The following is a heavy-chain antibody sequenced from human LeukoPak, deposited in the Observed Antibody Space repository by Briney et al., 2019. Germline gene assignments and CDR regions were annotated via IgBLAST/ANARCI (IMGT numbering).Heavy chain of an antibody. CDR1: GFTFSSYA. Sequence: GGSLRLSCAASGFTFSSYAVSWVRQAPGKGLEWVSSISSSSSYIYYADSVKGRFTISRDNAKNSLYLQMNSLRAEDTAVYYCARGSGSPAPFFDYWGQGTLVTVSS. J-gene: IGHJ4*02. CDR3: ARGSGSPAPFFDY. D-gene: IGHD1-26*01. CDR2: ISSSSSYI. V-gene: IGHV3-21*01.